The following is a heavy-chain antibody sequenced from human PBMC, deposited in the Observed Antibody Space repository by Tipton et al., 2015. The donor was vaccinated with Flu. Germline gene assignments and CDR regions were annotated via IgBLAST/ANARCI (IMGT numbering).Heavy chain of an antibody. Sequence: LRLSCAVYGGSFSGHYWSWIRQPPGKGLERIGEVTHSGSPNYNPSLKSRVTISVDTSKNQFSLKVTSLTAADTAVYYCARGSGSANAYLDFWGQGTLVTVSS. D-gene: IGHD6-19*01. CDR3: ARGSGSANAYLDF. CDR2: VTHSGSP. V-gene: IGHV4-34*01. J-gene: IGHJ4*02. CDR1: GGSFSGHY.